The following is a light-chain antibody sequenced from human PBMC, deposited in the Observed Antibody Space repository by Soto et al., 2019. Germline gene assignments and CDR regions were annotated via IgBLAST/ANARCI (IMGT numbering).Light chain of an antibody. CDR3: PRANSFPKT. V-gene: IGKV1-12*01. J-gene: IGKJ2*01. Sequence: DIQMTQSPSSVSASVGDRVTITCRASQNISSWLAWYQQKPGKAPKLLIYTASSLQSGVPSRFSGSGSGTDLPLTLNSLQPDDFVTYYCPRANSFPKTLRQGTKLEIK. CDR2: TAS. CDR1: QNISSW.